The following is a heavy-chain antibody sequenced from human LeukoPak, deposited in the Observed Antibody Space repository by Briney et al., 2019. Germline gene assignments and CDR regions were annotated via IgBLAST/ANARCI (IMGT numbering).Heavy chain of an antibody. J-gene: IGHJ4*02. CDR3: AKAGGREPDY. V-gene: IGHV3-30*02. CDR2: IRYDGSNK. CDR1: GFTFSSYG. Sequence: GGSLRLSCAASGFTFSSYGMHWVRQAPGKGLEWVAFIRYDGSNKYYADSMKGRFTISRDNSKNTLYLQMISLRAEDTAVYYCAKAGGREPDYWGQGTLVTVSS. D-gene: IGHD1-26*01.